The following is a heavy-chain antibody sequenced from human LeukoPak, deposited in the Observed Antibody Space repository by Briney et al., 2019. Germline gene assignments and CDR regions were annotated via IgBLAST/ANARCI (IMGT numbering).Heavy chain of an antibody. Sequence: SETLSLTCTVSGGSISSYYWSWIRQPPGKGLEWIGYIYHSGSTYYNPSLKSRVTISVDRSKNQFSLKLSSVTAADTAVYYCARLDYYDSSGYYRWGQGTLVTVSS. V-gene: IGHV4-59*12. J-gene: IGHJ4*02. CDR3: ARLDYYDSSGYYR. D-gene: IGHD3-22*01. CDR1: GGSISSYY. CDR2: IYHSGST.